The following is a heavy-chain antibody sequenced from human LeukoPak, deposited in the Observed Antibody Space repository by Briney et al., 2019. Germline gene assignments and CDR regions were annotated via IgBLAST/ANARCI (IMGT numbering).Heavy chain of an antibody. CDR3: VRGLSRSSGTYSPPYFDY. V-gene: IGHV3-7*01. D-gene: IGHD1-26*01. CDR2: IKEDGSEK. J-gene: IGHJ4*02. Sequence: PGGSLRLSCAASGFTFSNYWMCWVRQAPGKGLEWVANIKEDGSEKYYVDSVKGRFTISRDNAKNSLYLQMDTLRVDDTAVYYCVRGLSRSSGTYSPPYFDYWGQGTLVTVSS. CDR1: GFTFSNYW.